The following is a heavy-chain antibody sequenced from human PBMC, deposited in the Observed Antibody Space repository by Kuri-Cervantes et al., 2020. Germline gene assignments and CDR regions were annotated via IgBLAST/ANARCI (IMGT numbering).Heavy chain of an antibody. CDR1: GFTFSDYY. CDR2: ISSSGSTI. Sequence: GESLKISCAASGFTFSDYYMSWIRQAPGKGLEWVSYISSSGSTIYYADSVKGRFTISRDNSKNTLYLQMNSLRAEDTAVYYCAKVATMVRGVINTYYYYGMDVWGQGTTVTVSS. V-gene: IGHV3-11*04. J-gene: IGHJ6*02. D-gene: IGHD3-10*01. CDR3: AKVATMVRGVINTYYYYGMDV.